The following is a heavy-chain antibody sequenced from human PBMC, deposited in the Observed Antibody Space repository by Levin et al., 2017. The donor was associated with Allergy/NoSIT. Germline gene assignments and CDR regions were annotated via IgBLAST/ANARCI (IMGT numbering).Heavy chain of an antibody. CDR1: GFTFSRYA. V-gene: IGHV3-23*01. D-gene: IGHD5-12*01. J-gene: IGHJ4*02. Sequence: QSGGSLRLSCAASGFTFSRYAMIWVRQAPGKGLECVSAISESGDRTYYADSVKGRFTISRDTSKNTLYLQMNSLRAEDTAVYYCAKDVSRGYSGYGGDYWGQGTLVTVSS. CDR3: AKDVSRGYSGYGGDY. CDR2: ISESGDRT.